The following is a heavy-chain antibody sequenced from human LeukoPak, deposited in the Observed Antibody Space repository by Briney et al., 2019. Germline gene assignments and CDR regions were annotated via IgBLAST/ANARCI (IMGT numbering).Heavy chain of an antibody. Sequence: PSETLSLTCTVSGGSISSYYWSWIRQPAGKGLEWIGRIYTSGSTDYNPSLKSRVTMSEDTSKTQFSLKLSSVTAADTAVYYCAREHGYTSSWYVDYWGQERLVTVSS. CDR1: GGSISSYY. D-gene: IGHD6-13*01. J-gene: IGHJ4*02. CDR3: AREHGYTSSWYVDY. V-gene: IGHV4-4*07. CDR2: IYTSGST.